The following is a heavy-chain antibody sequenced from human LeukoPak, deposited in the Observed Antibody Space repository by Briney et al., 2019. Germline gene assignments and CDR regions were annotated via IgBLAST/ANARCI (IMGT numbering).Heavy chain of an antibody. V-gene: IGHV4-34*01. Sequence: SETLSLTCAVCGGSFSGYYWSWIRQPPGKGLEWIGEINHSGSTNYNPSLKSRVTISVDTSKNQFSLKLSSVTAADTAVYYCARDGAPGYCSGGSCADAFDIWGQGTMVTVSS. CDR2: INHSGST. D-gene: IGHD2-15*01. CDR3: ARDGAPGYCSGGSCADAFDI. CDR1: GGSFSGYY. J-gene: IGHJ3*02.